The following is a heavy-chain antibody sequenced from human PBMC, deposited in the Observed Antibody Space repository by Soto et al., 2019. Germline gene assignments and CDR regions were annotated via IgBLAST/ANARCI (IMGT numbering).Heavy chain of an antibody. CDR1: GFTFSDYY. D-gene: IGHD3-22*01. CDR2: ISSSSSYT. CDR3: ARDRIRGGTMIVVVTPDYFDY. J-gene: IGHJ4*02. Sequence: GGSLRLSCAASGFTFSDYYMSWIRQAPGKGLEWVSYISSSSSYTNYADSVKGRFTISRDNAKNSLYLQMNSLRAEDTAVYYCARDRIRGGTMIVVVTPDYFDYWGQGTLVTVSS. V-gene: IGHV3-11*06.